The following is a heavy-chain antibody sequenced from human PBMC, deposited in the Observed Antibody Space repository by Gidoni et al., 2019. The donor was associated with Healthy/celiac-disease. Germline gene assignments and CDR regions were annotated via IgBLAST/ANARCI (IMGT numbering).Heavy chain of an antibody. V-gene: IGHV3-23*01. CDR1: GFTFSSYA. J-gene: IGHJ5*02. CDR2: ISGSGGST. D-gene: IGHD6-19*01. CDR3: AKEVAVAGTRWFDP. Sequence: EVQLLESGGGLVQPGGSLRLSCAASGFTFSSYAMSWVRQPPGKGLECGSAISGSGGSTYYADAVKGRFTISRDNSKNTLYLQMNSLRAEDTAVYYCAKEVAVAGTRWFDPWGQGTLVTVSS.